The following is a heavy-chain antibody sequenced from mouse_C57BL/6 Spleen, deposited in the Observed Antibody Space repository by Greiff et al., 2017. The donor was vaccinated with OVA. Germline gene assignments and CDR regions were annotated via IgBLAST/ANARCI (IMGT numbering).Heavy chain of an antibody. CDR1: GYKFTDYY. V-gene: IGHV1-26*01. J-gene: IGHJ1*03. CDR3: VDGYYGYFDV. Sequence: EVQLQQSGPELVKPGASVKISCKASGYKFTDYYMNWVKQSHGKSLEWIGDINPNNGGTSYNQKFKGKATLTVDKSSSTAYMELRSLTSEASAVYYCVDGYYGYFDVWGTGTTVTVSS. D-gene: IGHD2-3*01. CDR2: INPNNGGT.